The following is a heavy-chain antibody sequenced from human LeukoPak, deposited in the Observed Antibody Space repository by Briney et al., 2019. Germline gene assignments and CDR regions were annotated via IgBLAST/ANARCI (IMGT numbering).Heavy chain of an antibody. CDR3: ASRYCSGGNCYFAS. V-gene: IGHV3-11*01. Sequence: PGGALRLSCAASGCTFSDYYMSWIRQAPGKGLEWVSTITARGSNIYYADSAKGRFTISRDNAKNSLYMQMNSLRAEDTAVYYCASRYCSGGNCYFASWGQGTLVTVSS. D-gene: IGHD2-15*01. J-gene: IGHJ4*02. CDR2: ITARGSNI. CDR1: GCTFSDYY.